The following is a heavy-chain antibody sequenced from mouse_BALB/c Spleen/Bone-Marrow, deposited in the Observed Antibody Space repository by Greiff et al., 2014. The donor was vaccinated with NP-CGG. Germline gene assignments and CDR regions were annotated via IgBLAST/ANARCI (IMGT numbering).Heavy chain of an antibody. V-gene: IGHV1S81*02. J-gene: IGHJ3*01. CDR2: INPSNGGA. Sequence: QVQLQQSGAELVKPGASVKLSCKASGYTFTSYYMYWVKQRPGQGLEWIGEINPSNGGADFNEKFKIKATLTVGKSSSTAYMQLSSLTSEDSAVYYCTTSRGYNWFAYWGQGTLVTVSA. D-gene: IGHD2-2*01. CDR3: TTSRGYNWFAY. CDR1: GYTFTSYY.